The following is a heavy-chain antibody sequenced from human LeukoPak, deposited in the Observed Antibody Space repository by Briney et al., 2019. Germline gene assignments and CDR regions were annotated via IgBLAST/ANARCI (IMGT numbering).Heavy chain of an antibody. CDR1: GGSFSGYY. D-gene: IGHD3-10*01. V-gene: IGHV4-34*01. CDR3: ARGRRWFGELQWVYYYYMDV. J-gene: IGHJ6*03. Sequence: SETLSLTCAVYGGSFSGYYWSWIRQPPGKGLEWIGEINHSGSTNYNPSLKSRVTISVDTSKNQFSLKLSPVTAADTAVYYCARGRRWFGELQWVYYYYMDVWGKGTTVTVSS. CDR2: INHSGST.